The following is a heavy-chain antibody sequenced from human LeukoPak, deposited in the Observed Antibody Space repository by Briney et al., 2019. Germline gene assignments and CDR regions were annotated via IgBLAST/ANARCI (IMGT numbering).Heavy chain of an antibody. CDR3: AAVAAAGFDY. CDR2: INPNSGGT. D-gene: IGHD6-13*01. V-gene: IGHV1-2*02. CDR1: GYTFTNYG. Sequence: GASVKVSCKASGYTFTNYGISWVRQAPGQGLEWMGWINPNSGGTNYAQKFQGRVTMTRDTSISTAYMELSRLRSDDTAVYYCAAVAAAGFDYWGQGTLVTVSS. J-gene: IGHJ4*02.